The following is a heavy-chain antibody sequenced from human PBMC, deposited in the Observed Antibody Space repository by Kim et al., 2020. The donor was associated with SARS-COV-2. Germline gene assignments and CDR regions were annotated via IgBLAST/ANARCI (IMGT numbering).Heavy chain of an antibody. D-gene: IGHD6-19*01. J-gene: IGHJ6*02. CDR2: INAKSAGT. CDR3: ARGQGSSGWYNYYGMDV. V-gene: IGHV1-2*06. CDR1: GYTFIGYY. Sequence: ASVKVSCKASGYTFIGYYIYWVRQAPGQGLEWMGRINAKSAGTDYAQKFQGRVTMTRDTSINTAYMELTRLRSDDTAVYYCARGQGSSGWYNYYGMDVWGQGTTVTVSS.